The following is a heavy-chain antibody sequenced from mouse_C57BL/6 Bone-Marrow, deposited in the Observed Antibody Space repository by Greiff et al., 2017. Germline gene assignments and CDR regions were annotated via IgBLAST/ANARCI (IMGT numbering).Heavy chain of an antibody. V-gene: IGHV1-50*01. J-gene: IGHJ3*01. CDR1: GYTFTSYW. CDR3: SPYYGSSLAWFAY. CDR2: IDPSDSYT. D-gene: IGHD1-1*01. Sequence: QVQLQQPGAELVKPGASVKLSCKASGYTFTSYWMQWVKQRPGQGLEWIGEIDPSDSYTNYNQKFKGKATLTVDTSSSPAYMQLSSLTSEDSAVYYCSPYYGSSLAWFAYWGQGTLVTVTA.